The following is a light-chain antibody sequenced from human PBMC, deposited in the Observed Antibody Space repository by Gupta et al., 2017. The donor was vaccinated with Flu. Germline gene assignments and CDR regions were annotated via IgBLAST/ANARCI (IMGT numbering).Light chain of an antibody. Sequence: QSITISCTGTSSNIGGYNFVSWYQHRPGEAPKLVMYEVNNRPSGVSDRFSGSKSANTAYLTISGLQAEDEADYYCTSYSSSSTWFGGGTKLSVL. CDR1: SSNIGGYNF. J-gene: IGLJ3*02. V-gene: IGLV2-14*01. CDR3: TSYSSSSTW. CDR2: EVN.